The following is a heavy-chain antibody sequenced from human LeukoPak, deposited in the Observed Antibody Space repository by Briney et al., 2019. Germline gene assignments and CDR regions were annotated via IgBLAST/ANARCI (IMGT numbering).Heavy chain of an antibody. V-gene: IGHV4-34*01. D-gene: IGHD3/OR15-3a*01. CDR2: INHSGTT. CDR3: ARGGLANYFDY. CDR1: GGSFSGYY. Sequence: SETLALTCVVYGGSFSGYYWSWIRQPPGKGLEWIGEINHSGTTNYNPSLKSRVTISVDTSKNQFSLKLTSVTAADTAVYYCARGGLANYFDYWGQGTLVPVSS. J-gene: IGHJ4*02.